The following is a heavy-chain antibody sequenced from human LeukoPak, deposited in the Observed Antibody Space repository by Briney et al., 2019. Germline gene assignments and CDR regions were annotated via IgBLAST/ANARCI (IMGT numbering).Heavy chain of an antibody. CDR2: IGTAGDT. Sequence: GGSLRLSCAASGFTFSSYDMHWVRQATGKGLEWVSVIGTAGDTYYPGSAKGRFTISRENAKNSLYLQMNSLRAEDTAVYYCAELGITMIGGVWGKGTTVTISS. V-gene: IGHV3-13*01. CDR1: GFTFSSYD. D-gene: IGHD3-10*02. J-gene: IGHJ6*04. CDR3: AELGITMIGGV.